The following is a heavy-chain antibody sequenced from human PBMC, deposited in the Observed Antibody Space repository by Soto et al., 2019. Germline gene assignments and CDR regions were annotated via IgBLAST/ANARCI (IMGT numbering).Heavy chain of an antibody. CDR1: SDSISRSHW. D-gene: IGHD3-10*01. J-gene: IGHJ6*03. Sequence: PSETLSLTCAVSSDSISRSHWLTWVRQSPGKGLEWLGEINYSGSVYYNPSLRSRVSISIDKSNNQFSLKLSSVTAADTAVYYCATFSGLLWFGESYMDVWGKGTTVTVSS. V-gene: IGHV4-4*02. CDR2: INYSGSV. CDR3: ATFSGLLWFGESYMDV.